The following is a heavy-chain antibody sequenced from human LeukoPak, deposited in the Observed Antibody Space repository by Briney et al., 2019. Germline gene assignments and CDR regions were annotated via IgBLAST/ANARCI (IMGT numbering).Heavy chain of an antibody. J-gene: IGHJ5*02. CDR2: ISHDGGNK. CDR1: GFTFSSYG. D-gene: IGHD3-22*01. Sequence: GGSLRLSCAVSGFTFSSYGMHWVRQAPGKGLEWVAVISHDGGNKYYADSVKGRFTISRDNSKNTLYLQMNSLRAEDTAVYYCSGYNWFDPWGQGTLVTVSS. V-gene: IGHV3-30*03. CDR3: SGYNWFDP.